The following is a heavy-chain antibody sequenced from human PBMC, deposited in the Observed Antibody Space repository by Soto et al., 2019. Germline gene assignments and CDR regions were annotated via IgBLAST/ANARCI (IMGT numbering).Heavy chain of an antibody. CDR3: ARRYYDFWSGYPLDY. CDR1: GYSFTSYW. J-gene: IGHJ4*02. D-gene: IGHD3-3*01. V-gene: IGHV5-10-1*01. Sequence: GESLKISCKGSGYSFTSYWISWVRQMPGKGLEWMGRIDPSDSYTNYSPSFQGYVTISADKSISTAYLQWSSLKASDTAMYYCARRYYDFWSGYPLDYWGQGTLVTVS. CDR2: IDPSDSYT.